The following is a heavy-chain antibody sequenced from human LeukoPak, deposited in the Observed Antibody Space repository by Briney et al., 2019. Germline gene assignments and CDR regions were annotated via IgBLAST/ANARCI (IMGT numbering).Heavy chain of an antibody. CDR3: ARDVTPRSGWYYFDY. D-gene: IGHD6-13*01. J-gene: IGHJ4*02. Sequence: ASVKVSCKASGYTFTSYGISWVRQAPGQGLEWMGWISGYNGNTNYAQKLQGRVTMTTDTSTSTVYMELRSLRSDDTAVYYCARDVTPRSGWYYFDYWGRGTLVTVSS. V-gene: IGHV1-18*01. CDR1: GYTFTSYG. CDR2: ISGYNGNT.